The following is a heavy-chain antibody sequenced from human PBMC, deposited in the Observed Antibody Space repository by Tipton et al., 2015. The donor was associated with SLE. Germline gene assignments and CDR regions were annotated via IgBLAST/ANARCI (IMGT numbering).Heavy chain of an antibody. D-gene: IGHD6-19*01. V-gene: IGHV4-39*07. J-gene: IGHJ3*02. CDR2: IYYSGST. CDR3: AREAGWYADAFDI. CDR1: GGSISSSSYY. Sequence: TLSLTCTVSGGSISSSSYYWGWIRQPPGKGLEWIGSIYYSGSTNYNPSLKSRVTISVDTSKNQFSLKVSYVTAADTAVYYCAREAGWYADAFDIWGQGTMVTVSS.